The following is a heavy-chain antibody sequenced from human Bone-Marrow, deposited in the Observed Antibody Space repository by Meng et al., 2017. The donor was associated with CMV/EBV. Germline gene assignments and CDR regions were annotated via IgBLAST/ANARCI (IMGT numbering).Heavy chain of an antibody. V-gene: IGHV3-35*01. CDR2: VSWNGSRT. J-gene: IGHJ5*02. CDR1: GFTFSNSD. CDR3: VRIPVGDCSSTSCYLRGGWFDP. D-gene: IGHD2-2*01. Sequence: GESLKISCAASGFTFSNSDMNWVHQAPGKRLEWVSGVSWNGSRTHYADSVKGRFIISRDNSRNTLYLQTKSLRAEDTAVYYCVRIPVGDCSSTSCYLRGGWFDPWGQGTLVTVSS.